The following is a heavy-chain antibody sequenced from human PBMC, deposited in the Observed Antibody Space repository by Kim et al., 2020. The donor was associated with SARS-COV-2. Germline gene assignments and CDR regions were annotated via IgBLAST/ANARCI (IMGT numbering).Heavy chain of an antibody. CDR2: ISGDGGST. D-gene: IGHD2-21*02. V-gene: IGHV3-43*02. J-gene: IGHJ4*02. CDR1: GFTFDDYA. CDR3: AKARLAYCGGDCPGGFDY. Sequence: GGSLRLSCAASGFTFDDYAMHWVRQAPGKGLEWVSLISGDGGSTYYADSVKGRFTISRDNSKNSLYLQMNSLRTEDTALYYCAKARLAYCGGDCPGGFDYWGQGTLVTVSS.